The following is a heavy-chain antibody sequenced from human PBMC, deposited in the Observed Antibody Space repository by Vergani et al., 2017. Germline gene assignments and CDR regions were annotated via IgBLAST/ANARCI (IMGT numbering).Heavy chain of an antibody. CDR3: ARGRLELDRGGYYYCYYYMDV. V-gene: IGHV3-30*02. D-gene: IGHD1-7*01. CDR1: GFTFNSYG. J-gene: IGHJ6*03. Sequence: QVQLVESGGGVVQPGGSLRLSCAASGFTFNSYGMHWVRQAPGKGLEWVASIRSDESRRYYGDSMEGPFTISRDNSKNTLYLQMKSLRPEDTAVYYCARGRLELDRGGYYYCYYYMDVWGKGTTVTVSS. CDR2: IRSDESRR.